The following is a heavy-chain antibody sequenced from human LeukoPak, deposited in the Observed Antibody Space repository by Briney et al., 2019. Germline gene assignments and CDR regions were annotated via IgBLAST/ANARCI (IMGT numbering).Heavy chain of an antibody. D-gene: IGHD1-14*01. Sequence: GGSLRLSCAASGFTFSSYIMNWVRQAPGKGLEWVSSISSSSSYIYYADSVKGRFTISRDNAKNSLYLQMNSLRAEDTAVYYCARAAPAYKYYGMDVWGQGTTVTVSS. V-gene: IGHV3-21*01. CDR3: ARAAPAYKYYGMDV. J-gene: IGHJ6*02. CDR2: ISSSSSYI. CDR1: GFTFSSYI.